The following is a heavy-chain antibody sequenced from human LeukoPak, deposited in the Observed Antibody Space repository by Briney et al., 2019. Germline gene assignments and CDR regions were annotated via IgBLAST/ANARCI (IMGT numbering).Heavy chain of an antibody. J-gene: IGHJ4*02. CDR1: GFTFSSYG. CDR2: ISYDGSGK. V-gene: IGHV3-30*19. Sequence: GGSLRLSCAASGFTFSSYGIHWVRQAPGKGLEWVALISYDGSGKYYADSVRGRFTVSRDNPKNTLPLQMSGLRLEDTAVYYCTRDLSGRYSIDYWGQGTLVTVSS. D-gene: IGHD1-26*01. CDR3: TRDLSGRYSIDY.